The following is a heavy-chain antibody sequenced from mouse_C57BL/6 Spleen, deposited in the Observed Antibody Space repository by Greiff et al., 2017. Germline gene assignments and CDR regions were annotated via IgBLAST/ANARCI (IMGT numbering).Heavy chain of an antibody. J-gene: IGHJ2*01. CDR2: IYPGSGST. D-gene: IGHD2-5*01. V-gene: IGHV1-55*01. CDR1: GYTFTSYW. Sequence: QVQLQQPGAELVKPGASVKMSCKASGYTFTSYWITWVKQRPGQGLEWIGDIYPGSGSTNYNEKFKSKATLTVDTASSTAYMQLSSLTSEDSAVYYCARDYSNYTRDYWGQGTTLTVSS. CDR3: ARDYSNYTRDY.